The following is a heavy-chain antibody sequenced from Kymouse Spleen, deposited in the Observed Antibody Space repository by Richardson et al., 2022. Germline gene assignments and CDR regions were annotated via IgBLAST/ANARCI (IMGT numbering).Heavy chain of an antibody. CDR1: GFTFSSYA. V-gene: IGHV3-23*04. Sequence: EVQLVESGGGLVQPGGSLRLSCAASGFTFSSYAMSWVRQAPGKGLEWVSAISGSGGSTYYADSVKGRFTISRDNSKNTLYLQMNSLRAEDTAVYYCAKDQVADPYYYYYGMDVWGQGTTVTVSS. D-gene: IGHD6-19*01. CDR3: AKDQVADPYYYYYGMDV. J-gene: IGHJ6*02. CDR2: ISGSGGST.